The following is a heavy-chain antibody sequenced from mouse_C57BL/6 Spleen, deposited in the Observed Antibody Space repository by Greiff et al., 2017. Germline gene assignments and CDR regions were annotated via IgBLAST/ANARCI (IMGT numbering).Heavy chain of an antibody. Sequence: EVKVVESGPELVKPGASVKISCKASGYSFTDYNMNWVKQRNGKSLEWIGVINPNSGTTSYNQKFKGKATLTVDQSSSTAYMQLNSLTSEDSAVYYCARGTTVVAGDWYFDVWGTGTTVTVSS. D-gene: IGHD1-1*01. CDR2: INPNSGTT. V-gene: IGHV1-39*01. J-gene: IGHJ1*03. CDR3: ARGTTVVAGDWYFDV. CDR1: GYSFTDYN.